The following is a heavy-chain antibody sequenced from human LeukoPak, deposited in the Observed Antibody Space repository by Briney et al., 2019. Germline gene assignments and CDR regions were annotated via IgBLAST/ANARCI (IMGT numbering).Heavy chain of an antibody. V-gene: IGHV3-23*01. CDR2: ISGSGSST. Sequence: GGSLRLSCAASGFTFSSSAMSWVRQAPGKGLEWVSGISGSGSSTYYADSVKGRFTISRDNSKNTLYLQMNSLRAEDTAVYYRAKGTNPTDDSSGYYFFYWGQGTLVTVSS. D-gene: IGHD3-22*01. CDR3: AKGTNPTDDSSGYYFFY. J-gene: IGHJ4*02. CDR1: GFTFSSSA.